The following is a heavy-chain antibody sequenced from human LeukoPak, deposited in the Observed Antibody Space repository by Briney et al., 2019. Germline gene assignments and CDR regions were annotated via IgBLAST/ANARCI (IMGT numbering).Heavy chain of an antibody. D-gene: IGHD3-3*01. V-gene: IGHV1-69*04. J-gene: IGHJ6*02. Sequence: SVKVSCKASGGTFSSYAISWVRQAPGQGLEWMGRIIPIFGIANYAQEFQGRATITADKSTSTAYMELSSLRSEDTAVYYCARDEDSYYDFWSGSYGMDVWGQGTTVTVSS. CDR3: ARDEDSYYDFWSGSYGMDV. CDR1: GGTFSSYA. CDR2: IIPIFGIA.